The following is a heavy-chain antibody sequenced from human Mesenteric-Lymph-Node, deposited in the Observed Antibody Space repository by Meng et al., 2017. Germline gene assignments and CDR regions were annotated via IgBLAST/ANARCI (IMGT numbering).Heavy chain of an antibody. J-gene: IGHJ5*02. D-gene: IGHD3-9*01. Sequence: SETLSLTCTVSGGAISSGNYYWSWIRQPAGKGLEWIGRIYTSGSTNYNPSLKSRVTISVDTSKNQFSLKLTSVTATDTAVYYCAGDSYYDILTDYYSYQWFDPWGPGTLVTVSS. V-gene: IGHV4-61*02. CDR1: GGAISSGNYY. CDR2: IYTSGST. CDR3: AGDSYYDILTDYYSYQWFDP.